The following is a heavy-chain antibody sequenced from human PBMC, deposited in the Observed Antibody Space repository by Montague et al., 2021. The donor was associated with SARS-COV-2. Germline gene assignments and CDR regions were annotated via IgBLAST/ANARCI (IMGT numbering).Heavy chain of an antibody. CDR1: GGSVSSGSYY. J-gene: IGHJ4*02. CDR3: ARERLGYYDTSSYYIFDY. D-gene: IGHD3-22*01. Sequence: SETLSLTCTVSGGSVSSGSYYWSWIRQPPGKGLEWIGYIYYSGGTNYNPSLKSRVTISVDTSKSQFSLKLSSVTAADTAVYYCARERLGYYDTSSYYIFDYWGQGTLVTVSS. V-gene: IGHV4-61*01. CDR2: IYYSGGT.